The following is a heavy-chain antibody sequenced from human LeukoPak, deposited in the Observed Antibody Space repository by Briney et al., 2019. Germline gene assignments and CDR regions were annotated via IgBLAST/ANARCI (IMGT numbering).Heavy chain of an antibody. Sequence: GGSLRLSCAASGFTFSTYNMNWVRQAPGKGLEWVSSISGSSSYIYYADSVKGRFTISRDNAKKSLYLQMNRLRAEDTAVYFCARADTSDILTGYSDYWGQGTLVTVSS. V-gene: IGHV3-21*01. CDR3: ARADTSDILTGYSDY. CDR2: ISGSSSYI. CDR1: GFTFSTYN. J-gene: IGHJ4*02. D-gene: IGHD3-9*01.